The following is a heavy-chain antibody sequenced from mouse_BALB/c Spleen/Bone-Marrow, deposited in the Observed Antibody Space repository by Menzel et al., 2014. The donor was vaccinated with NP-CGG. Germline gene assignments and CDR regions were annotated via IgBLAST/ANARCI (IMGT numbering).Heavy chain of an antibody. CDR1: GFTFTDYY. CDR3: ARDDYYAMDD. V-gene: IGHV7-3*02. J-gene: IGHJ4*01. Sequence: EVHLVESGGGLVQPGGSLRLSCAPSGFTFTDYYMSWVRQPPGKALEWLGFIRNKANGYTTEYSASVKGRFTISRDNSQSILYLQMNTLRAEDSATDYCARDDYYAMDDWGQGTSVTVSS. CDR2: IRNKANGYTT.